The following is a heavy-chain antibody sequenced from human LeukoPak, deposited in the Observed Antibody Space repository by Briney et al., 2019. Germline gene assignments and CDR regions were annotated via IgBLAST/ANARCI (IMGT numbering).Heavy chain of an antibody. Sequence: PGGSLRLSCAASGFTFSSYEMNWVRQAPGKGLEWVSYISSSGSTIYYADSVKGRFTISRDNAKNSLYLQMNSLRAEDTAVYYCARAHNDYGDYSLGYWGQGTLVTVSS. V-gene: IGHV3-48*03. D-gene: IGHD4-17*01. CDR3: ARAHNDYGDYSLGY. J-gene: IGHJ4*02. CDR2: ISSSGSTI. CDR1: GFTFSSYE.